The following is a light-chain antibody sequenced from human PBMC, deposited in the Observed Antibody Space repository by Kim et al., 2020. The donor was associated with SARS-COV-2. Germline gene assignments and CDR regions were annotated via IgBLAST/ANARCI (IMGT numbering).Light chain of an antibody. V-gene: IGKV1-39*01. CDR3: QQSYSTPLT. CDR2: AAS. CDR1: QTISSS. J-gene: IGKJ4*01. Sequence: GDRVTITCRTSQTISSSLNWYQQKPGKDPKLLIHAASSLQSGVPSRFSGSGFGTDFTLTISSLQPEDVATYYCQQSYSTPLTFGGGTKVDIK.